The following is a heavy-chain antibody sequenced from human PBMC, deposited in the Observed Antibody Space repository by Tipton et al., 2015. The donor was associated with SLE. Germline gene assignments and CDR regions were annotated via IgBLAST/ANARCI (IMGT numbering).Heavy chain of an antibody. D-gene: IGHD6-13*01. CDR1: GGSISSYY. Sequence: TLSLTCTVSGGSISSYYWSWIRQPPGKGLEWIGYIYYSGSTNYNPSLKSRVTISVDTSKNQFSLKLSSVTAADTAVYYCARVGQQLVLLEYFQHWGQGTLVTVSS. CDR2: IYYSGST. CDR3: ARVGQQLVLLEYFQH. J-gene: IGHJ1*01. V-gene: IGHV4-59*01.